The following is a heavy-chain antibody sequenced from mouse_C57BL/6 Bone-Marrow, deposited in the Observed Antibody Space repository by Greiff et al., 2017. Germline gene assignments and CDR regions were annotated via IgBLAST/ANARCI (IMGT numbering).Heavy chain of an antibody. CDR3: ARHGKLLRDYYAMDY. D-gene: IGHD1-1*01. Sequence: EVMLVESGGGLVQPGGSLKLSCAASGFTFSDYYMYWVRQTPEKRLEWVAYISNGGGSTYYPDTVTGRFTISRDNAKNTLYLQMSRLKSEDTAMYYCARHGKLLRDYYAMDYWGQGTSVTVSS. J-gene: IGHJ4*01. CDR1: GFTFSDYY. V-gene: IGHV5-12*01. CDR2: ISNGGGST.